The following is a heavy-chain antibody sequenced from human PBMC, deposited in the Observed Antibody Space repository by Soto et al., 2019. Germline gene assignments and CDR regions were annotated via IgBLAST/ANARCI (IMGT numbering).Heavy chain of an antibody. CDR1: GFTFGDYA. J-gene: IGHJ6*02. CDR2: ISWKSARI. D-gene: IGHD2-8*02. CDR3: AKSTGGTANGLDV. Sequence: EVQLVESGGGLVQPGRSLRLSCAASGFTFGDYAMHWVRQVPGKGLEWVTGISWKSARIGYADSVKGRFTISRDNAKKSLYLEMNSLRVGDPALYYCAKSTGGTANGLDVWGQGATVTVSS. V-gene: IGHV3-9*01.